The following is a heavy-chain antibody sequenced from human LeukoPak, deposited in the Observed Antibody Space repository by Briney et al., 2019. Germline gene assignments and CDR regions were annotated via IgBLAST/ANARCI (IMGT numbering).Heavy chain of an antibody. D-gene: IGHD3-10*01. J-gene: IGHJ4*02. CDR3: ARHKTGSGSYYPYYFDY. CDR2: VYYGGRT. Sequence: SETLSLTCTVSGGSISSGSYYWGWIRQPPGKGLEWIGSVYYGGRTYYNPSLKSRVTISVDTSKDQFSLRLSSVTAADTAVHFCARHKTGSGSYYPYYFDYWGQGTLVTVSS. CDR1: GGSISSGSYY. V-gene: IGHV4-39*01.